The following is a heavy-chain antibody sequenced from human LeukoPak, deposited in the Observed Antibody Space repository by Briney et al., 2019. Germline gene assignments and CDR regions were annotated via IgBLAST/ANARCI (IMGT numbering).Heavy chain of an antibody. J-gene: IGHJ4*02. CDR3: ARDRNKAVAGPFGY. D-gene: IGHD6-19*01. CDR1: GFTFSSYA. V-gene: IGHV3-23*01. Sequence: GGSLRLSCAASGFTFSSYAMSWVRQAPGKGLEWVSALSGSGGSTYYADSVKGRFTISRDNSKNTLYLQMNSLRAEDTAVFYCARDRNKAVAGPFGYWGQGTLVTVSS. CDR2: LSGSGGST.